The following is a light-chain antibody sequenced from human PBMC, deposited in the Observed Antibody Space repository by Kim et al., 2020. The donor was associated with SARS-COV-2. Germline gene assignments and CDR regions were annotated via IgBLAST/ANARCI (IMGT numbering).Light chain of an antibody. Sequence: SYELTQPLSVSVAPGKPARITCGGNNIGSKSVHWYQQKPGQAPVLVIYYDSDRPSGIPERFSGSNSGNTATLTISRVEDGDEADYYCQVWDRSSDHWVFG. CDR2: YDS. CDR1: NIGSKS. V-gene: IGLV3-21*04. J-gene: IGLJ3*02. CDR3: QVWDRSSDHWV.